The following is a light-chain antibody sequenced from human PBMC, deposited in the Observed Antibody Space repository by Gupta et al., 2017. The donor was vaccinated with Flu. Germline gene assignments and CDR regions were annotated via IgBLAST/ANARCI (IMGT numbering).Light chain of an antibody. CDR1: RSVSSSY. Sequence: EIVLMQPPGTLPSSPRERATRPCRVSRSVSSSYLAWYQQKPGQAPRLLIYGASNRATGIPDRFSGSGSGTDFTLTISRLEPEDFAVYYCQQCGSSPYTFGQGTKLEIK. CDR3: QQCGSSPYT. J-gene: IGKJ2*01. V-gene: IGKV3-20*01. CDR2: GAS.